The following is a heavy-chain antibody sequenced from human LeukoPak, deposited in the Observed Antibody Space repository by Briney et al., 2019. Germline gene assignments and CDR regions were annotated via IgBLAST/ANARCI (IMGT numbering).Heavy chain of an antibody. CDR3: ATSARGRFSVVDY. CDR1: VGSVSSDSYY. D-gene: IGHD2-21*01. Sequence: PSETLSLTCTVSVGSVSSDSYYWSWIRQPPGKGLKWIGYVYYSGRANYNPSLKSRVTILVDTDKNQFSLKMRSVTAADTALYYCATSARGRFSVVDYWGQGTLVTVSS. V-gene: IGHV4-61*01. CDR2: VYYSGRA. J-gene: IGHJ4*02.